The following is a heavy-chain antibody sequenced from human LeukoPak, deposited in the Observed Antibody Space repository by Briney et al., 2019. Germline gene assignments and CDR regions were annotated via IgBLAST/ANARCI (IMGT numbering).Heavy chain of an antibody. Sequence: TGGSLRLSCAASGFTFSSYDMHWVRQATGKGLGWVSAIGTAGDTYYPGSVKGRFTISRENAKNSLYLQMNSLRAGDTAVYYCARGRGEDSSSWYLDYWGQGTLVTVSS. CDR2: IGTAGDT. V-gene: IGHV3-13*01. CDR1: GFTFSSYD. J-gene: IGHJ4*02. D-gene: IGHD6-13*01. CDR3: ARGRGEDSSSWYLDY.